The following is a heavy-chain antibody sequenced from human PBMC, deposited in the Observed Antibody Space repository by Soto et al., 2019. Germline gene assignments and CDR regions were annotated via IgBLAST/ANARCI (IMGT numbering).Heavy chain of an antibody. CDR1: GFTFSDYY. Sequence: GGSLRLSCAASGFTFSDYYMDWVRQAPGKGLDWVGRIRNEANSYTAEYAASVKGRFTMSRDDLKNSLYLQMNSLKIEDTAVYYCARLPVRIAQIGWFDPWGPGILVTVFS. V-gene: IGHV3-72*01. J-gene: IGHJ5*02. CDR2: IRNEANSYTA. CDR3: ARLPVRIAQIGWFDP. D-gene: IGHD6-13*01.